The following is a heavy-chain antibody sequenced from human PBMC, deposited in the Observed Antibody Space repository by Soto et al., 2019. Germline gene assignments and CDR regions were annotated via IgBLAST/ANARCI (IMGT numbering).Heavy chain of an antibody. D-gene: IGHD3-22*01. CDR2: MYFGGSF. J-gene: IGHJ5*02. V-gene: IGHV4-59*02. CDR1: GASVSTGY. CDR3: ARSYYDATGFAVDP. Sequence: PSETLSLTCTVSGASVSTGYWSWVRPPPGKALEWLGFMYFGGSFNYNPSLTSRVTISVDASKNQFSLKVTSVTAADTAVYYCARSYYDATGFAVDPWGPGTLVTVSS.